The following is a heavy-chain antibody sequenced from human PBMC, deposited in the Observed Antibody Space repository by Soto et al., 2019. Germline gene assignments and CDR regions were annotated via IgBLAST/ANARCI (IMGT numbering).Heavy chain of an antibody. CDR3: ARQEYSSSTYGMDV. J-gene: IGHJ6*02. Sequence: EVQLVESGGGLVQPGGSLRLSCAASGFTFSSYSMNWVRQAPGKGLEWVSYISSSSSTIYYADSVKGRFTISRDNAKNSLSLRMNSLRDEDTAVYYGARQEYSSSTYGMDVWGQGTTVTVSS. CDR1: GFTFSSYS. V-gene: IGHV3-48*02. CDR2: ISSSSSTI. D-gene: IGHD6-6*01.